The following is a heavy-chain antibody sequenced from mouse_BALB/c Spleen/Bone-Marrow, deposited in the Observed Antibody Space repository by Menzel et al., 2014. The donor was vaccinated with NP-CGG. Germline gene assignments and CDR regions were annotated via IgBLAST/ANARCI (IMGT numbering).Heavy chain of an antibody. D-gene: IGHD6-5*01. Sequence: DVQLQESGPGLMKPSQSLSLTCTVTGYSITSDYAWNWIRQFPGNKLEWMGYISYSGSTSYNPSLKSRISITRDTSKNQFFLQLSSVTTEDTATYYCARRLWDYWGQGTTLTVSS. V-gene: IGHV3-2*02. CDR2: ISYSGST. CDR1: GYSITSDYA. J-gene: IGHJ2*01. CDR3: ARRLWDY.